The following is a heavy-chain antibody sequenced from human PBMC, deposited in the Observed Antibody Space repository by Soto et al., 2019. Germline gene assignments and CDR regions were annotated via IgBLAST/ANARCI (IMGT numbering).Heavy chain of an antibody. CDR3: AKDRSSILHYGMDV. CDR2: IWYDGSNK. V-gene: IGHV3-33*06. CDR1: GFTFSSYG. Sequence: QVQLVESGGGVVQPGRSLRLSCAASGFTFSSYGMHWVRQAPGKGLEWVAVIWYDGSNKYSADSVKGRFTISRDNSKNTLYLQMNSLRAEDTALYYCAKDRSSILHYGMDVWGQGTTVTVSS. J-gene: IGHJ6*02. D-gene: IGHD3-9*01.